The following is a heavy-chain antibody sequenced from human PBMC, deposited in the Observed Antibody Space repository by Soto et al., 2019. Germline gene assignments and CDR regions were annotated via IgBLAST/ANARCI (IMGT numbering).Heavy chain of an antibody. CDR1: GASVSSTYW. D-gene: IGHD3-10*01. CDR2: INYRGST. Sequence: PSETLSLTCAVSGASVSSTYWWSWVRQPPGKGPEWIGHINYRGSTNYNPSLKSRVTISLDTSKNQFSLKLSSVTAADTAVYYCAGQPTAGSYYDLGSYYYYYAMDVWGQETTVTVSS. J-gene: IGHJ6*02. CDR3: AGQPTAGSYYDLGSYYYYYAMDV. V-gene: IGHV4-4*02.